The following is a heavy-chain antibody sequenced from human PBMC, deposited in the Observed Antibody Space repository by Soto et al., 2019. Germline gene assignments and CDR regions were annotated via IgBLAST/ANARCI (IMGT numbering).Heavy chain of an antibody. J-gene: IGHJ4*02. CDR3: ARVVYGNYVEF. D-gene: IGHD4-17*01. CDR2: VHYSGST. CDR1: GGSVSSADYY. V-gene: IGHV4-61*08. Sequence: SETLSLTCTVSGGSVSSADYYWSWIRQPPGKTLEWIGHVHYSGSTNYNPSLTSRVTMSLDTSKNRFSLNLLSVTAADTAVYYCARVVYGNYVEFWGLGTLVTVSS.